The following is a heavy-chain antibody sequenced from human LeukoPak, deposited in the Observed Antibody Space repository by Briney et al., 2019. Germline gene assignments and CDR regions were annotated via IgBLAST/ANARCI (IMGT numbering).Heavy chain of an antibody. CDR3: ARDRRDYYGSDG. CDR1: GGSISSGDYY. V-gene: IGHV4-61*02. D-gene: IGHD3-10*01. J-gene: IGHJ3*01. Sequence: PSETLSLTCTVSGGSISSGDYYWSWIRQPAGKGLEWIGRIYTSGSTNYNPSLKSRVTMSVDTSKNQFSLKLSSVTAADTAVYYCARDRRDYYGSDGWGQGTMVTVSS. CDR2: IYTSGST.